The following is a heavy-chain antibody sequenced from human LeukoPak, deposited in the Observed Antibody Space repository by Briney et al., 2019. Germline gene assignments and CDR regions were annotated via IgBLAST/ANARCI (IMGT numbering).Heavy chain of an antibody. CDR3: ARALYGDYGIFDY. D-gene: IGHD4-17*01. CDR1: GGSISSYY. CDR2: IYYSGST. J-gene: IGHJ4*02. Sequence: SETLSLTCTVSGGSISSYYWSWIRQHPGKGLEWIGYIYYSGSTYYNPSLKSRVTISVDTSKNQFSLKLSSVTAADTAVYYCARALYGDYGIFDYWGQGTLVTVSS. V-gene: IGHV4-59*06.